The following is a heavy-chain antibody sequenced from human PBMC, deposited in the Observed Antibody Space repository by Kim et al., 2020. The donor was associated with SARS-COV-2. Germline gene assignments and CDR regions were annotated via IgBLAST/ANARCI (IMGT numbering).Heavy chain of an antibody. CDR3: ARRDYGGEIDY. D-gene: IGHD4-17*01. J-gene: IGHJ4*02. Sequence: TRYRQSHQGQVTISADKSIRTAYLQWRSLKASDTAMYYCARRDYGGEIDYWGQGTLVTVSS. V-gene: IGHV5-51*01. CDR2: T.